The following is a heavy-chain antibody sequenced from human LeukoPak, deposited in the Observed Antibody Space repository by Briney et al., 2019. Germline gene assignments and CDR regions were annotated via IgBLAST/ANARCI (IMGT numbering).Heavy chain of an antibody. J-gene: IGHJ6*03. D-gene: IGHD2-2*01. CDR3: ASLRYCSSTSCYGGGYYYYMDV. Sequence: SETLSLTCTVSGDSISNYYWSWIRQPAGKGLEWIGRIYTSGSTNYNPSLKSRVTMSVDTSKNQFSLKLSSVTAADTAVYYCASLRYCSSTSCYGGGYYYYMDVWGKGTTVTVSS. V-gene: IGHV4-4*07. CDR1: GDSISNYY. CDR2: IYTSGST.